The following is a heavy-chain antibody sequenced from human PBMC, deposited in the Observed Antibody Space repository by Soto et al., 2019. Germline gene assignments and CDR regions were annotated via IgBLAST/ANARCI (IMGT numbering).Heavy chain of an antibody. V-gene: IGHV1-2*02. CDR2: INPNRGDT. CDR1: GYTFSVYY. J-gene: IGHJ6*02. CDR3: TRSVYGYYYYDMDV. D-gene: IGHD5-12*01. Sequence: GASVKVSCKASGYTFSVYYMHWVRQAPGQGLEWMGWINPNRGDTNYAEKFQGRVTMTRDTSINTAYMELSRLRSDDTAMYYCTRSVYGYYYYDMDVWGQGTTVTVSS.